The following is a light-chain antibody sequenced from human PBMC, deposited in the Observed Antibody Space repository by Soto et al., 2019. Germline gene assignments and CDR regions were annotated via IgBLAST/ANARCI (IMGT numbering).Light chain of an antibody. CDR3: QQYNSSPRT. Sequence: DIQMTQSPSTLSASVGDRVTITCRASQSISSWLAWYQQKPGKAPKLLIYDASSLESGVPSRFSGSGSGTEFTLTISSLQPDDFATYYCQQYNSSPRTFAQGTKVEIK. V-gene: IGKV1-5*01. CDR1: QSISSW. J-gene: IGKJ1*01. CDR2: DAS.